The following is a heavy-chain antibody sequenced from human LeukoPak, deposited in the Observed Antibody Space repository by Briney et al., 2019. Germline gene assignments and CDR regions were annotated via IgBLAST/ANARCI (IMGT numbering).Heavy chain of an antibody. J-gene: IGHJ4*02. CDR3: TTDLIVATEDDY. CDR2: IKSKTDGGTT. D-gene: IGHD5-12*01. CDR1: GFTFSNAW. Sequence: SGGSLRLSCAASGFTFSNAWMSWVRQAPGKGLEWVGRIKSKTDGGTTDYAAPVKGRFTISRDDSKNTLYLQMNSLKTEDTAVYYCTTDLIVATEDDYWGQGTLVTVSS. V-gene: IGHV3-15*01.